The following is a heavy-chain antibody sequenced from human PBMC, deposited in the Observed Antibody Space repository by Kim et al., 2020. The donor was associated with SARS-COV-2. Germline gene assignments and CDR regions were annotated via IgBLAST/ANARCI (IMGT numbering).Heavy chain of an antibody. J-gene: IGHJ4*02. V-gene: IGHV3-73*01. CDR2: VRTKANSHAT. CDR3: SRQLIGTGTTDN. D-gene: IGHD1-7*01. CDR1: GFSFSDAP. Sequence: GGSLRLSCAASGFSFSDAPMHWVRQASGKGLEWVGRVRTKANSHATGYTASVKGRFTIFRDDSENTAYLQMNSLKIEDTGVYYCSRQLIGTGTTDNWGQGTLVTVSS.